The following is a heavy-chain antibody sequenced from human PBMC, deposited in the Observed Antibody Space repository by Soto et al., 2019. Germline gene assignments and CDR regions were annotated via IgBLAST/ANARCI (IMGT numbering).Heavy chain of an antibody. CDR2: IYYSGST. V-gene: IGHV4-39*01. J-gene: IGHJ4*02. CDR1: GGSISSSSYY. D-gene: IGHD6-19*01. CDR3: ARHGHLRSGWHY. Sequence: SSETLSLTCTVSGGSISSSSYYWGWIRQPPGKGLEWIGSIYYSGSTYYNPSLKSRVTISVDTSKNQFSLKLSSVTAADTAVYYCARHGHLRSGWHYWGQGTLVTVSS.